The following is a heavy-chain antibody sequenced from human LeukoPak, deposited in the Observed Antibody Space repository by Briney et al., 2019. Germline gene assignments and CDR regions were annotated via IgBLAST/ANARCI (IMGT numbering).Heavy chain of an antibody. CDR1: GGSFSGYY. V-gene: IGHV4-34*01. J-gene: IGHJ4*02. CDR3: ARGGWAALDY. CDR2: INHSGST. D-gene: IGHD2-15*01. Sequence: PSETLSLTCAVYGGSFSGYYWSWIRQPPGKGLEWIGEINHSGSTNYNPSLKSRVTISVDTSNNRFSLKLSSVTAADTALYYCARGGWAALDYWGQGTLVTVSS.